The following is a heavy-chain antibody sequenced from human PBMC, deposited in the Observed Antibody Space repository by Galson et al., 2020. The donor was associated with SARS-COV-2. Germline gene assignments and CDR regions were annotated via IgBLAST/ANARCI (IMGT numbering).Heavy chain of an antibody. CDR3: ARSSHSRGDTFDV. V-gene: IGHV4-61*03. CDR2: IYYTGGT. D-gene: IGHD3-22*01. Sequence: ASETLSLTCTVSGGSVSSGNYYWTWIRQAPGKGLEWIGYIYYTGGTTYNPSLKSRVSISVDTSKKSFSLKLRSVTSADTAVYYCARSSHSRGDTFDVWGQGTNVTVSS. J-gene: IGHJ3*01. CDR1: GGSVSSGNYY.